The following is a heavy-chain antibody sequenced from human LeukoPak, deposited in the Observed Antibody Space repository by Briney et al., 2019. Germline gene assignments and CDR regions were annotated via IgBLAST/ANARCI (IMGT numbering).Heavy chain of an antibody. CDR2: IFHSGNT. V-gene: IGHV4-38-2*02. CDR1: GYSIGSGYY. Sequence: SETLSLTCTVSGYSIGSGYYWGWIRQPPGKGLEWIGSIFHSGNTYYNPSLKSRVTISVDTSKNQFSLKVSSVTAADTAVYYCASHDILTGYFDYWGQGTLVTVSS. J-gene: IGHJ4*02. CDR3: ASHDILTGYFDY. D-gene: IGHD3-9*01.